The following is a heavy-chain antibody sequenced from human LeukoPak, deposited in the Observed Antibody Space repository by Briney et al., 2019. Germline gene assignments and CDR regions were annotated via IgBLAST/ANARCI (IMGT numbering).Heavy chain of an antibody. V-gene: IGHV4-39*07. CDR1: GGSISGNSYY. D-gene: IGHD3-9*01. CDR3: ARRMDYDILTGTAFDY. Sequence: PSETLSLTCTVAGGSISGNSYYWGWIRQPPGKGLEWIGTIYYSGSTYYNPSLKSRVTISVDTSKNQFSLKLSSVTAADTAVYYCARRMDYDILTGTAFDYWGQGTLVTVSS. CDR2: IYYSGST. J-gene: IGHJ4*02.